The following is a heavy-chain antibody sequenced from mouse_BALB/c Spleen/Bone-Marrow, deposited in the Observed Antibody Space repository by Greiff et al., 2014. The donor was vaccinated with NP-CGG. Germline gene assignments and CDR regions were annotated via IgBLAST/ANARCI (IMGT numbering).Heavy chain of an antibody. CDR3: TRPSFYDGSSYWYSDV. CDR1: GFNIKDTY. CDR2: IDPADGDN. J-gene: IGHJ1*01. Sequence: EVKVVESGSELVKPGASVKLSCAASGFNIKDTYMHWVKQRPEQSLEWIGRIDPADGDNNYDPQFQGKATITADTSSNTAYLQLSSLTSEDTAVYYGTRPSFYDGSSYWYSDVWGAGTTVTVSS. D-gene: IGHD1-1*01. V-gene: IGHV14-3*02.